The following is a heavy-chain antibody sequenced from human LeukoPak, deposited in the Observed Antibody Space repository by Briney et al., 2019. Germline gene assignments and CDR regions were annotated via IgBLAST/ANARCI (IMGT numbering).Heavy chain of an antibody. D-gene: IGHD4-17*01. J-gene: IGHJ6*02. CDR3: ARHLESPYGYCYYGMDV. V-gene: IGHV4-31*03. Sequence: SETLSLTCTVSGGSISSGGYYWSWIRQHPGKGLEWIGYIYYSGSTYYNPSLKSRVTISVDTSKNQFSLKLSSVTAADTAVYYCARHLESPYGYCYYGMDVWGQGTTVTVSS. CDR1: GGSISSGGYY. CDR2: IYYSGST.